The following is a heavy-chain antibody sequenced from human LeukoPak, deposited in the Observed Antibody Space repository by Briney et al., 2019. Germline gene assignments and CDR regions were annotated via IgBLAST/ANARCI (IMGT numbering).Heavy chain of an antibody. V-gene: IGHV5-51*01. J-gene: IGHJ6*03. CDR2: IYPGDSDT. D-gene: IGHD2-15*01. CDR1: GYTFTTYW. CDR3: ARQREGSHYYMDV. Sequence: GESLKISCRGSGYTFTTYWIVWVRQMPGRGLEWVAIIYPGDSDTKYSPSFQGQVTISADNSITTAYLQWSSLKASDTAMYYCARQREGSHYYMDVWGKGTTVTISS.